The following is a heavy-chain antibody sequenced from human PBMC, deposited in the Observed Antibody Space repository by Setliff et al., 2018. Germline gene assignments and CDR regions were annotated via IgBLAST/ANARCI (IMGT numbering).Heavy chain of an antibody. CDR1: GYTFTSYY. CDR2: LNTGGGSA. D-gene: IGHD2-8*02. V-gene: IGHV1-46*01. J-gene: IGHJ4*02. Sequence: ASVKVSCKASGYTFTSYYMYWVRQAPGQGLEWMGTLNTGGGSASIVDQFQGRITISRDTSATTVHMELSSLRSDDTAVYYCARMSTSGPHYDYWGQGTLVTVSS. CDR3: ARMSTSGPHYDY.